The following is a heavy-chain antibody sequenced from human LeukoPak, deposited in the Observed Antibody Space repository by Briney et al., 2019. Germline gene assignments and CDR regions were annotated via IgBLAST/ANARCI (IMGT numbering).Heavy chain of an antibody. CDR2: INHSGST. CDR3: ARVGQHFYCGGDCYYYYMDV. V-gene: IGHV4-34*01. Sequence: SETLSLTCAVYGGSFSGYYWSWIRQPPGKGLEWIGEINHSGSTNYNPSLKSRVTISVDTSKNQFSLKLSSVTAADTAVYYCARVGQHFYCGGDCYYYYMDVWGKGTTVTVSS. CDR1: GGSFSGYY. J-gene: IGHJ6*03. D-gene: IGHD2-21*01.